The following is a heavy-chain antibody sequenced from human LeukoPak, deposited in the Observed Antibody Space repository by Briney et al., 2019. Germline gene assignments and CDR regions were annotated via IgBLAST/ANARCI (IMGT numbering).Heavy chain of an antibody. CDR2: INPNSGGT. CDR3: ARVGDDTRAFDI. Sequence: GASVTVSCTSSGYTFTGYYMHWVRQAPRQGLEWMGWINPNSGGTNYAQKFQGRGTMTRDTAISTAYMELSRLRSDDTAVYYCARVGDDTRAFDIWGQGTMVTVSS. J-gene: IGHJ3*02. V-gene: IGHV1-2*02. CDR1: GYTFTGYY. D-gene: IGHD3-16*01.